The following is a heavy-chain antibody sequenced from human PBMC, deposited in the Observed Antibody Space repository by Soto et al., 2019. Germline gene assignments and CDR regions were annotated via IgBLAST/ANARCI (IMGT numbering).Heavy chain of an antibody. Sequence: QVQLVESGGGVVQPGRSLRLSCAASGFTFSSYAMHWVRQAPGKGLEWVAVIEYDGRNKYYADSVKGRFTISRDNSKNTLYLQMNSLRIEDTAVYYCARDLERVFDYWGQGTLVTVSS. J-gene: IGHJ4*02. V-gene: IGHV3-30*04. D-gene: IGHD1-1*01. CDR3: ARDLERVFDY. CDR2: IEYDGRNK. CDR1: GFTFSSYA.